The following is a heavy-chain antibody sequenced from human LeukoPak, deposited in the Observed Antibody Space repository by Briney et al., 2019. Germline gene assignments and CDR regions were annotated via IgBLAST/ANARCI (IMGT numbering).Heavy chain of an antibody. J-gene: IGHJ4*02. Sequence: GASVKVSCKASGGTFSSYAISWVRQAPGQGLEWMGGIIPIFGTANYAQKFQGRVTITADESTCTAYMELSSLRSEDTAVYYCAREIGSPKGYWGQGTLVTVSS. D-gene: IGHD2-15*01. V-gene: IGHV1-69*13. CDR3: AREIGSPKGY. CDR1: GGTFSSYA. CDR2: IIPIFGTA.